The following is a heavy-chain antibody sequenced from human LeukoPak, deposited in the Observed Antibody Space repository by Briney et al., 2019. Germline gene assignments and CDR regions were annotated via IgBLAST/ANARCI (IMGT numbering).Heavy chain of an antibody. CDR2: ISYDGSNK. V-gene: IGHV3-30*18. Sequence: GGSLRLSCAASGFTFSSYGMHWVRQAPGKGLEWVAVISYDGSNKYYADSVKGRFTISRDNSKNTLYLQMNSLRAEDTAVYYCAKDGKTSVVASGKRDAFDIWGQGTVVTVSS. J-gene: IGHJ3*02. CDR1: GFTFSSYG. CDR3: AKDGKTSVVASGKRDAFDI. D-gene: IGHD4-23*01.